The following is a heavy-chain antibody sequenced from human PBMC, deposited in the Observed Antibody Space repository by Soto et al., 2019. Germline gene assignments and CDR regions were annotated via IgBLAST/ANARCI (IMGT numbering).Heavy chain of an antibody. CDR3: ANPPISVAGTFHY. CDR1: GFTFSSYA. Sequence: EVQLLESGGGLVQPGGSLRLSCAASGFTFSSYAMSWVRQAPGKGLEWVSTITASGAGTYYANSVKGRFTISRDNSKNRLYLQMNSLRAEDTAVYYCANPPISVAGTFHYWGQGTMVTVSS. D-gene: IGHD6-19*01. CDR2: ITASGAGT. V-gene: IGHV3-23*01. J-gene: IGHJ4*02.